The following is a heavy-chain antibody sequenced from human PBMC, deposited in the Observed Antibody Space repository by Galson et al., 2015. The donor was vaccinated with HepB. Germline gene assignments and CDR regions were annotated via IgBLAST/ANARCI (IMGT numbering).Heavy chain of an antibody. CDR2: INPSDGST. CDR1: GYNFNNNY. J-gene: IGHJ3*02. V-gene: IGHV1-46*02. D-gene: IGHD3-22*01. Sequence: SVKVSCKASGYNFNNNYMHWGLQTPGQGLEWMGIINPSDGSTTYAQKFQGRVTMTRDTSTGTIYMELSSLRSEDTAVYYCARAKNTYYYDTILRAAFDIWGQGTMVTVSS. CDR3: ARAKNTYYYDTILRAAFDI.